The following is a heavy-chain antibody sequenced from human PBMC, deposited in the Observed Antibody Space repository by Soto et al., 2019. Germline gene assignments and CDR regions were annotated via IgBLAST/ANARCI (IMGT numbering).Heavy chain of an antibody. J-gene: IGHJ3*02. D-gene: IGHD2-15*01. CDR2: INPSGGST. CDR3: ARLDLRRGGGPLVPIDAFDI. Sequence: QVQLVQSGAEVKKPGASVKVSCKASGYTFTSYYMHWVRQAPGQGLEWMGIINPSGGSTSYAQKFQGRVTMTRDTSTSTVYMELSSLRSEDTAVYYCARLDLRRGGGPLVPIDAFDIWGQGTMVTVSS. CDR1: GYTFTSYY. V-gene: IGHV1-46*01.